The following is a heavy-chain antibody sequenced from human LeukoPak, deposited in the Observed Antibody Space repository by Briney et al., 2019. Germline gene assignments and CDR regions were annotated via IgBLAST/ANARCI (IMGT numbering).Heavy chain of an antibody. CDR2: ITGSHSTM. J-gene: IGHJ4*02. CDR3: AREPPYSNTWTDFDY. Sequence: GGSLRLSCAASGFTFSSYNMHWVRQAPGKGLEWVSYITGSHSTMYYADSVQGRFTNSRDNAKNSLYLHMNSLRAEDTAMYYCAREPPYSNTWTDFDYWGQGTLVSVSS. CDR1: GFTFSSYN. D-gene: IGHD6-13*01. V-gene: IGHV3-48*01.